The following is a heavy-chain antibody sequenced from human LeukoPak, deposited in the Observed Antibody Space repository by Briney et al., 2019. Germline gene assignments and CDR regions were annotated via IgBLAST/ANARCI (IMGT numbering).Heavy chain of an antibody. V-gene: IGHV3-74*01. Sequence: PGGSLRLSCAASGFTFSSYWMHWVRQAPGKGLVWVSRINSDGSSTSYADSVKGRFTISRDNAKNTLYLQMNSLRAEDTAVYYCAREIVGDFWSGYNFDYWGQGTLVTVSS. D-gene: IGHD3-3*01. J-gene: IGHJ4*02. CDR3: AREIVGDFWSGYNFDY. CDR2: INSDGSST. CDR1: GFTFSSYW.